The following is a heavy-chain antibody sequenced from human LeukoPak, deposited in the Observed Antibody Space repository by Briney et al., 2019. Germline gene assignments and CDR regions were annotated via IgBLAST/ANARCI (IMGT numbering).Heavy chain of an antibody. V-gene: IGHV3-30*18. CDR3: AKDFSPCSGGSCYYY. J-gene: IGHJ4*02. Sequence: ISYDGSNKYYADSVKCRFTISRDNSKNTLYLQMNSLRAEDTAVYYCAKDFSPCSGGSCYYYWGQGTLVTVSS. CDR2: ISYDGSNK. D-gene: IGHD2-15*01.